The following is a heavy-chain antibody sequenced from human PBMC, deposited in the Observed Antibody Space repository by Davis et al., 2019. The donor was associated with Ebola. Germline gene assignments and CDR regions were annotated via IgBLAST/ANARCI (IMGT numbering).Heavy chain of an antibody. CDR2: ISYDGSNK. Sequence: GESLKISCAASGFTFSSYAMHWVRQAPGKGLEWVAVISYDGSNKYYADSVKGRFTTSRDNSKNTLYLQMNSLRAEDTAVYYCARGGVFGVEYYWGQGTLVTVSS. D-gene: IGHD3-3*01. V-gene: IGHV3-30-3*01. CDR3: ARGGVFGVEYY. CDR1: GFTFSSYA. J-gene: IGHJ4*02.